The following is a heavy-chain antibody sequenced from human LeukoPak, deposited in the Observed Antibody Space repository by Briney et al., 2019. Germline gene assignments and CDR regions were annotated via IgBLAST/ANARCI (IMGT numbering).Heavy chain of an antibody. J-gene: IGHJ5*02. D-gene: IGHD3-22*01. CDR3: ARPYYYDSRIDP. Sequence: SQTLSLTCTVSGGSISSGDYYWSWIRQSPGKGLEWIGYMYYSGSTYYNPSLKSRVVISVDTSKNQFSLKLSSVTAADTAVYYCARPYYYDSRIDPWGQGILATVSS. CDR2: MYYSGST. CDR1: GGSISSGDYY. V-gene: IGHV4-30-4*01.